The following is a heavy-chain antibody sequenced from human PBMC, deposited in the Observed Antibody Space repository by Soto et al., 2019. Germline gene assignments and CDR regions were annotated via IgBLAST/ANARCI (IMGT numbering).Heavy chain of an antibody. V-gene: IGHV3-30-3*01. CDR1: GFTFSSYA. CDR2: ISYDGSNK. J-gene: IGHJ4*02. CDR3: ARDPPPRGYYFDY. Sequence: GGSLRLSCAASGFTFSSYAMHWVRQAPGKGLEWVAVISYDGSNKYYADSVKGRFTISRDNSKNTLYLQMNSLRAEDTAVYYCARDPPPRGYYFDYWGQGTLVTVSS.